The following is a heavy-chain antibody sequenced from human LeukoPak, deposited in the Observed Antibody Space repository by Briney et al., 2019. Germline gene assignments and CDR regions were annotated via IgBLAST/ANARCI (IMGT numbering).Heavy chain of an antibody. CDR3: AKDRNDYDYVWGSYRYWDCFDY. J-gene: IGHJ4*02. CDR1: GFTFSSYA. CDR2: ISGSGGST. D-gene: IGHD3-16*02. Sequence: PGGSLRLSCAASGFTFSSYAMSWVRQAPGKGLEWVSAISGSGGSTYYADSVKGRFTISRDNSKNTLYLQMNSLRAKDTAVYYCAKDRNDYDYVWGSYRYWDCFDYWGQGTLVTVSS. V-gene: IGHV3-23*01.